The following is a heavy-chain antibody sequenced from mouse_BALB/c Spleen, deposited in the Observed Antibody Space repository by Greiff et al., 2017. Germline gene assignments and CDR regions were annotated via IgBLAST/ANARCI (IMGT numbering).Heavy chain of an antibody. CDR2: ISSGGGNT. J-gene: IGHJ1*01. D-gene: IGHD1-1*01. CDR1: GFTFSSYT. CDR3: ARGDYYGSSHWYFDV. V-gene: IGHV5-9*03. Sequence: DVMLVESGGGLVKPGGSLKLSCAASGFTFSSYTMSWVRQTPEKRLEWVATISSGGGNTYYPDSVKGRFTISRDNAKNNLYLQMSSLRSEDTALYYCARGDYYGSSHWYFDVWGAGTTVTVSS.